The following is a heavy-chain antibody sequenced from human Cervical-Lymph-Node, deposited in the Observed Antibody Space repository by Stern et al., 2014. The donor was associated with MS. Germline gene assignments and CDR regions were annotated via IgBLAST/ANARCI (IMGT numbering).Heavy chain of an antibody. CDR2: IVVGSGNT. J-gene: IGHJ3*02. CDR3: AAEPMYYSDSVGAFDI. D-gene: IGHD3-22*01. CDR1: GFTFTSSA. V-gene: IGHV1-58*01. Sequence: HLVESGPEVKKPGTSVKVSCKASGFTFTSSAVQWVRQARGQRLEWIGWIVVGSGNTSYAQKFQERVTITRDMSTSTAYMELSSLRSEDTAVYYCAAEPMYYSDSVGAFDIWGQGTMVTVSS.